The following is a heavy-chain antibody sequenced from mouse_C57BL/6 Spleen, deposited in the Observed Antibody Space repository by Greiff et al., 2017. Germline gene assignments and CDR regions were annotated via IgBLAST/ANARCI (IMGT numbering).Heavy chain of an antibody. CDR3: ASLLPGFAY. CDR2: IWTSGGT. V-gene: IGHV2-9-1*01. J-gene: IGHJ3*01. Sequence: VKLVESGPGLVAPSQSLSITCTVSGFSLTSYAISWVRQPPGTGLAWLGVIWTSGGTNYNSALKSRLSISKDNSKSQVFLKMNSLQTDDTARDYCASLLPGFAYWGQGTLVTVSA. CDR1: GFSLTSYA.